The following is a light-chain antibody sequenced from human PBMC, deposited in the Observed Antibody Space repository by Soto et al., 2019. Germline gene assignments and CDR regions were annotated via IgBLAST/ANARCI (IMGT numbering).Light chain of an antibody. J-gene: IGLJ1*01. V-gene: IGLV2-23*02. CDR2: EVT. CDR3: CSSAGTSYV. Sequence: TLTQPASVSWSPGQSIAISCSGTSSDVGIYNLVSWYQQHPGKAPKLMIYEVTKRPSGVSNRFSGSKSGNAASLTISGLQADDESHYYCCSSAGTSYVSGTGTKVTLL. CDR1: SSDVGIYNL.